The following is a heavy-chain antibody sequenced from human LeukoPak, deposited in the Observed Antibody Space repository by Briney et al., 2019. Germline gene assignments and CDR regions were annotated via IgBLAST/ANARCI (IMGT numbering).Heavy chain of an antibody. CDR3: ARGRGYYYDSSGYYSPFDY. V-gene: IGHV4-34*01. CDR2: INHSGST. D-gene: IGHD3-22*01. Sequence: SETLSLTCAVYGGSFSGYYWSWIRQPPGKGLEWIGEINHSGSTNYNPSLKSRVTISVDTSKNQFSLKPSSVTAADTAVYYCARGRGYYYDSSGYYSPFDYWGQGTLVTVSS. CDR1: GGSFSGYY. J-gene: IGHJ4*02.